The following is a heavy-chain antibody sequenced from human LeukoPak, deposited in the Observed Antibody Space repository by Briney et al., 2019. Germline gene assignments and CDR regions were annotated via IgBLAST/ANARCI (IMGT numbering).Heavy chain of an antibody. CDR1: GFTFSSYE. CDR2: ISSSGSTI. V-gene: IGHV3-48*03. D-gene: IGHD2-15*01. J-gene: IGHJ4*02. CDR3: ARVECSGGSC. Sequence: GGSLRLSCAASGFTFSSYEMNWVCQAPGKGLEWVSYISSSGSTIYYADSVKGRFTISRDNAKNSLYLQMNSLRAEDTAVYYCARVECSGGSCWGQGTLVTVSS.